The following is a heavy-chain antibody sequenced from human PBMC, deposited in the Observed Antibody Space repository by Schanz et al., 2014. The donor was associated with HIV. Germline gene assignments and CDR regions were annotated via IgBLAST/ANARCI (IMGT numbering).Heavy chain of an antibody. D-gene: IGHD3-10*01. J-gene: IGHJ4*02. CDR1: GYTFTSYD. CDR3: ARSGVSGIYYPPPVY. V-gene: IGHV1-8*01. CDR2: MSPNSDNT. Sequence: QVQLVQSGAEVKKPGASVKVSCKASGYTFTSYDIHWVRQATGQGLEWMGWMSPNSDNTAYAQKFRGSLTMTGTPSISSAYMERSSLRSEDTAVYYCARSGVSGIYYPPPVYWGQGTLVTVSS.